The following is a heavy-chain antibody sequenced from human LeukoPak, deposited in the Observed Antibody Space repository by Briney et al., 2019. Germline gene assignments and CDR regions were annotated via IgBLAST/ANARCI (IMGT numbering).Heavy chain of an antibody. CDR1: GFTFSNYA. CDR2: ISGSGGST. D-gene: IGHD2-15*01. J-gene: IGHJ5*02. CDR3: AKSNQYCSGGSCSFDP. V-gene: IGHV3-23*01. Sequence: PGGSLRLSCAASGFTFSNYAMSWVRQAPGKGLEWVSAISGSGGSTYYADSVKGRFTISRDNSKNTLYLQMNSLRAEDTAVYYCAKSNQYCSGGSCSFDPWGQGTLVTVSS.